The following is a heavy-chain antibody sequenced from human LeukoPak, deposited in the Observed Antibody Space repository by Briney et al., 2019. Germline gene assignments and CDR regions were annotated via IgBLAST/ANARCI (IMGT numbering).Heavy chain of an antibody. CDR1: GFTFSHYG. CDR3: AKYYGDDPDYYYYMDV. J-gene: IGHJ6*03. V-gene: IGHV3-23*01. D-gene: IGHD4-17*01. CDR2: ISGSGYST. Sequence: GGSLRLSCAASGFTFSHYGMSWVRQAPGKGLEWVSAISGSGYSTYYADSVKGRSTISRDNSKNTLYLQMNSLRAEDTAVYYCAKYYGDDPDYYYYMDVWGKGTTVTISS.